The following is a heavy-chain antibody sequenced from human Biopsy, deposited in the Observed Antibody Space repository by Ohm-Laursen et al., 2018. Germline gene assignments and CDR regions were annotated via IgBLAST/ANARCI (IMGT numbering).Heavy chain of an antibody. CDR3: ATPFQYYDSWGGYPPFDH. V-gene: IGHV1-69*10. J-gene: IGHJ4*02. CDR1: GGTFSNYA. D-gene: IGHD3-3*01. CDR2: IIAVSGLV. Sequence: SVEVSCKASGGTFSNYAISWVRQAPGEGLEWMGGIIAVSGLVNYAPKFQGRVSITADKSTTTAYMELSNLKSEDTAVYYCATPFQYYDSWGGYPPFDHWGQGTLVTVSS.